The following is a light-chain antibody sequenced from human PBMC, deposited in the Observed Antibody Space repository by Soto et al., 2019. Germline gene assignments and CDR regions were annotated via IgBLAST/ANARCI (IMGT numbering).Light chain of an antibody. J-gene: IGKJ4*01. V-gene: IGKV1-9*01. CDR1: QGISSY. CDR3: QQLNSYPLT. Sequence: DIQMTQSPSFLSASVGDRVTITCQASQGISSYLAWYQQKLGKAPKLLIYAASTLQSGVPSRFSGSGSGTEFTLTISSLQPEDFATYYCQQLNSYPLTFGGGTKVDNK. CDR2: AAS.